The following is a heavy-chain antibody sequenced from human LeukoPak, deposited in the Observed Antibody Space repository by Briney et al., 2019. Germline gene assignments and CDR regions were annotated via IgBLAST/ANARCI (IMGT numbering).Heavy chain of an antibody. CDR3: ARVRGYGATKHLDY. Sequence: GASVKVSCKASGYTFTGYYMHWVRQAPGQGLEWMGWINPNSGGTNYAQKFQGRVTMTRDTSISTAYMELGRLRSDDTAVYYCARVRGYGATKHLDYWGQGTLVTVSS. D-gene: IGHD1-26*01. CDR1: GYTFTGYY. CDR2: INPNSGGT. V-gene: IGHV1-2*02. J-gene: IGHJ4*02.